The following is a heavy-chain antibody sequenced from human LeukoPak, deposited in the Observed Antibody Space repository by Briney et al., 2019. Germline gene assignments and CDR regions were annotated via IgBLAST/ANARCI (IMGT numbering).Heavy chain of an antibody. D-gene: IGHD1-26*01. CDR1: GFTFSSYG. CDR2: ISYDGSNK. V-gene: IGHV3-30*18. J-gene: IGHJ6*02. CDR3: AKARAEYYYYYGMDV. Sequence: GSLRLSCAASGFTFSSYGMHWVRQAPGKGLEWVAVISYDGSNKYYADSVKGRFTISRDNSKNTLYLQMNSLRAEDTAVYYCAKARAEYYYYYGMDVWGQGTTVTVSS.